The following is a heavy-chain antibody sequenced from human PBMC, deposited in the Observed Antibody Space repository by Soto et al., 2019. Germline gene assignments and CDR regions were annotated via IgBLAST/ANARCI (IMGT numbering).Heavy chain of an antibody. J-gene: IGHJ4*02. CDR1: GFSVSSSGEG. Sequence: QITLKESGPTLVKPTQTLTLTCTVSGFSVSSSGEGVGWIRQPPGKALEWLALIYWDDDKRYSPSLKSRLTINKDTSNPQMVLTLTKIDPVDTAPYYCENIDTKIVTAGRPGGFDFWGQGTLVTVSS. CDR2: IYWDDDK. D-gene: IGHD2-21*02. V-gene: IGHV2-5*02. CDR3: ENIDTKIVTAGRPGGFDF.